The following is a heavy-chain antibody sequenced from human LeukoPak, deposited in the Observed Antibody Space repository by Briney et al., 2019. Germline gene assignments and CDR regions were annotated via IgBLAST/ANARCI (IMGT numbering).Heavy chain of an antibody. J-gene: IGHJ4*02. CDR3: ARDPSGSGWSLNN. D-gene: IGHD6-19*01. V-gene: IGHV3-33*01. CDR2: IWYDGSND. CDR1: GFNFGSDA. Sequence: GGSLRLSCTASGFNFGSDAMHWVRQAPGKGLEWVAFIWYDGSNDHYADSVKGRFTISRDNSKNTVCLQMNSLRVEDTAVYYCARDPSGSGWSLNNWGQGTLVTVSS.